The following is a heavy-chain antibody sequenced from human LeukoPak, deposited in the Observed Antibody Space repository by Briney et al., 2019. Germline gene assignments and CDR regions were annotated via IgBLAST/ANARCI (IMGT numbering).Heavy chain of an antibody. CDR3: ARDQSIHPYPEVILDF. J-gene: IGHJ4*02. Sequence: GGSLRLSCAASGFMFSNHWMTWVRQAPGKGLEWVANIKQDGSETYYMDYVKGRFTISRDNAKNSLHLQMDSLRAEDTAVYYCARDQSIHPYPEVILDFWGQGALVTVSS. V-gene: IGHV3-7*01. CDR1: GFMFSNHW. CDR2: IKQDGSET. D-gene: IGHD3-10*01.